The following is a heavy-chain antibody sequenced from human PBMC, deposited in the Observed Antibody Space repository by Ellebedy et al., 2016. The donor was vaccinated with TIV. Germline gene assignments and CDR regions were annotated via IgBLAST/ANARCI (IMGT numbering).Heavy chain of an antibody. CDR3: VKDQIAGDGRWVFDL. J-gene: IGHJ3*01. Sequence: GESLKISCAASGFTFSSYAMSWVRQAPGKGLEWVSGFGVSGDSTYYADSVKGRFTISRDNSKNMLYLQMNSLRAEDTGIYYCVKDQIAGDGRWVFDLWGQGTMVTVSS. CDR1: GFTFSSYA. V-gene: IGHV3-23*01. CDR2: FGVSGDST. D-gene: IGHD5-24*01.